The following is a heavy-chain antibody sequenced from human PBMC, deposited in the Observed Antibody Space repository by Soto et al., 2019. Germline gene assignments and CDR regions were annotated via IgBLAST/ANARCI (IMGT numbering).Heavy chain of an antibody. CDR2: ISAGADIK. J-gene: IGHJ3*02. V-gene: IGHV3-23*01. Sequence: EVQLLQSGGGWVQPGGSLRLSCAASGFTFSKYAMSWVRQAPGKRLELISAISAGADIKLYADSVKGRFSISRDNFRNTLYLQMNGLRGEDTAVYYCEGDEDGFDIWVQGTMVTGSS. CDR3: EGDEDGFDI. CDR1: GFTFSKYA. D-gene: IGHD3-16*01.